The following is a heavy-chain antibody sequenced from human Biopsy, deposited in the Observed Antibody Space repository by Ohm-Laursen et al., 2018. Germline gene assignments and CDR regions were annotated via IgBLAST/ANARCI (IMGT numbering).Heavy chain of an antibody. Sequence: ASVKVSCKASGAIFSNYAITWVRQAPGQGLEWMGGIIPLFGAPNYAQKFQGRLTITADESKSTTYMELSSLRSEDTAVYYCARLAQIYGDSPFDPWGQGTQVTVSS. CDR1: GAIFSNYA. J-gene: IGHJ5*02. V-gene: IGHV1-69*13. D-gene: IGHD4-17*01. CDR3: ARLAQIYGDSPFDP. CDR2: IIPLFGAP.